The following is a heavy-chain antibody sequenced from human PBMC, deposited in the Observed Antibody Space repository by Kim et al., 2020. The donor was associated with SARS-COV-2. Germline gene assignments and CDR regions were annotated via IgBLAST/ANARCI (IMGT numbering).Heavy chain of an antibody. Sequence: GGSLRLSCAASGFTFSSYSMNWVRQAPGKGLEWVSSISSSSSYIYYADSVKGRFTISRDNAKNSLYLQMNSLRAEDTAVYYCARDYGSRGGTIYYYYGMDVWGQGTTVTVSS. CDR2: ISSSSSYI. J-gene: IGHJ6*02. V-gene: IGHV3-21*01. D-gene: IGHD6-25*01. CDR1: GFTFSSYS. CDR3: ARDYGSRGGTIYYYYGMDV.